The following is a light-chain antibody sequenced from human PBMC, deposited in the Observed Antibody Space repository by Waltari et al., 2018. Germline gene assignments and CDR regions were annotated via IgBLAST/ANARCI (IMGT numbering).Light chain of an antibody. CDR2: RNN. CDR3: AAWDDSLSGRV. J-gene: IGLJ3*02. CDR1: SSNIGSNY. Sequence: QSVLTQPPSASGTPGQRVTISCSGSSSNIGSNYLYWYQQLPGAAPKLRIYRNNQRPSGVPDRFPGSKSGTSASLAISGLRSEDEADYYCAAWDDSLSGRVFGGGTKLTVL. V-gene: IGLV1-47*01.